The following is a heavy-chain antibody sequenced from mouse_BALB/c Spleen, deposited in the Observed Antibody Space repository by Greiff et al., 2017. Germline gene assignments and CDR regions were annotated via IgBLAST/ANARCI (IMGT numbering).Heavy chain of an antibody. V-gene: IGHV1-80*01. Sequence: QVHVKQSGAELVRPGSSVKISCKASGYAFSSYWMNWVKQRPGQGLEWIGQIYPGDGDTNYNGKFKGKATLTADKSSSTAYMQLSSLTSEDSAVYFCAKTARAILPMDYWGQGTSVTVSS. CDR3: AKTARAILPMDY. CDR1: GYAFSSYW. D-gene: IGHD3-2*01. CDR2: IYPGDGDT. J-gene: IGHJ4*01.